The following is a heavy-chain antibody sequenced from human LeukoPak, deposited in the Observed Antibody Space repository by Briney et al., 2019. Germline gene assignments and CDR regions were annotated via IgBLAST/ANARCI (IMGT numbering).Heavy chain of an antibody. CDR1: GYTFTSYG. Sequence: ASVKVSCKASGYTFTSYGISWVRQATGQGLEWMGRMNPNSGNRGYAQKFQGRVPMTRNSSISTAYMDLSSLRSEDTAVYYCASGFGRYRQVAGDRFFDSWGRGTLVTVSS. V-gene: IGHV1-8*01. CDR2: MNPNSGNR. J-gene: IGHJ4*02. CDR3: ASGFGRYRQVAGDRFFDS. D-gene: IGHD3-16*02.